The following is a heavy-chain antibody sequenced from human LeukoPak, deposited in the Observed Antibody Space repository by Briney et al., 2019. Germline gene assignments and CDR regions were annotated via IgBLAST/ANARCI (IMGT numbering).Heavy chain of an antibody. CDR3: ATYRQVLLPFES. D-gene: IGHD2-8*02. CDR1: GFTFDDYG. V-gene: IGHV3-23*01. J-gene: IGHJ4*02. Sequence: GGSLRLSCAASGFTFDDYGMSWVRQPPGKGLEWVSSIFPSGGEIHYADSVRGRFTISRDNSKSTLSLQMNSLRAEDTAIYYCATYRQVLLPFESWGQGTLVTVSS. CDR2: IFPSGGEI.